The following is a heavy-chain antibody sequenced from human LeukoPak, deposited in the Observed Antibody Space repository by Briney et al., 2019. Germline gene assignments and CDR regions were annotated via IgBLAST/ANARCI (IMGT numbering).Heavy chain of an antibody. D-gene: IGHD6-13*01. J-gene: IGHJ4*02. CDR2: IYSGGST. CDR1: GFTVSSNY. CDR3: ARHGSSASSGWYRLDY. V-gene: IGHV3-53*01. Sequence: PGGSLRLSCAASGFTVSSNYMSWVRQAPGKGLEWVSVIYSGGSTYYADSVKGRFTISRDNSKNTLYLQMNSLRAEDTAVYYCARHGSSASSGWYRLDYWGQGTLVTVSS.